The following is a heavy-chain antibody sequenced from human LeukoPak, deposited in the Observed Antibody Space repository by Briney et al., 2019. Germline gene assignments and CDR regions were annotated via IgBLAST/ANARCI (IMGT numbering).Heavy chain of an antibody. Sequence: GRSLRLSCAASGFTFSSYAMHWVRQAPGKGLEWVAVISYDGSNKYYADSVKGRFTISRDNSKNTLYLQMNSLRAEDTAVYYCARDLASTPQTNWNYGEADPALYYFDYWGQGTLVTVSS. J-gene: IGHJ4*02. V-gene: IGHV3-30-3*01. CDR1: GFTFSSYA. CDR2: ISYDGSNK. D-gene: IGHD1-7*01. CDR3: ARDLASTPQTNWNYGEADPALYYFDY.